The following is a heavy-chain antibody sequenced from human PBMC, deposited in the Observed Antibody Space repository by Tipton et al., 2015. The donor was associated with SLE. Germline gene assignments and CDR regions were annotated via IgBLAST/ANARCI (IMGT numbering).Heavy chain of an antibody. CDR3: ARGVAYYFDSGAFDV. Sequence: TLSLTCAVSGYSISSGYYWSWIRQPPGKGLEWIGEINYSGSTNYNPSLKSRVTISIGTSKNQLSLELSSVTAADTAVYYCARGVAYYFDSGAFDVWGQGTMVTVSS. CDR1: GYSISSGYY. V-gene: IGHV4-34*01. D-gene: IGHD3-22*01. CDR2: INYSGST. J-gene: IGHJ3*01.